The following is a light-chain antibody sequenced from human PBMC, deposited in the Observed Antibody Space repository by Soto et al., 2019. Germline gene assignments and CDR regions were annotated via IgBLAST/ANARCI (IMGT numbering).Light chain of an antibody. V-gene: IGLV2-14*03. CDR3: SSYTGTNTLGV. J-gene: IGLJ3*02. CDR1: SSDIGTYNY. CDR2: DVS. Sequence: QSALTQPASVSGSPGQSITISCTGTSSDIGTYNYVSWYQHHPGKAPKLMIHDVSNRPSGVSNRFSGSKSGNTASLTISGLQAEDEADYYCSSYTGTNTLGVFGGGTKLTVL.